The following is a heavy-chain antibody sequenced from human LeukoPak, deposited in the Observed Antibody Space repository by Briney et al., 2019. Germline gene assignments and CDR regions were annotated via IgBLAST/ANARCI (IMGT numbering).Heavy chain of an antibody. Sequence: GGSLRLSCAASGFTFSSYAMSWIRQAPGKGLEWVSAISGSGGSTYYADSVKGRFTISRDNSKNTLYLQMNSLRAEDTAVYYCAKAPGYSYGPPVDYWGQGTLVTVSS. CDR2: ISGSGGST. CDR1: GFTFSSYA. D-gene: IGHD5-18*01. CDR3: AKAPGYSYGPPVDY. J-gene: IGHJ4*02. V-gene: IGHV3-23*01.